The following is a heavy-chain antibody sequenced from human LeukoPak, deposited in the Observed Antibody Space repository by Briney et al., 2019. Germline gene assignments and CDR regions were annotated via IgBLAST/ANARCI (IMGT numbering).Heavy chain of an antibody. V-gene: IGHV1-18*01. CDR2: ISAYNGNT. CDR1: GYTFTSYG. J-gene: IGHJ5*02. CDR3: ARDTVRYCSSTSCYSPVDP. Sequence: ASVKVSCTASGYTFTSYGISWVRQAPGQGLEWTGWISAYNGNTNYAQKLQGRVTMTTDTSTSTAYMELRSLRSDDTAVYYCARDTVRYCSSTSCYSPVDPWGQGTLVTVSS. D-gene: IGHD2-2*02.